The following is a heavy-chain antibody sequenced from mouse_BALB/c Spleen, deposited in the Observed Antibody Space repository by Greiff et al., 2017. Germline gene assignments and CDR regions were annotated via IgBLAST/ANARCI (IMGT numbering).Heavy chain of an antibody. V-gene: IGHV1S56*01. CDR3: ARYGNYYFDY. Sequence: VQLQQSGPELVKPGASVKMSCKASGYTFTSYYIHWVKQRPGQGLEWIGWIYPGDGSTKYNEKFKGKTTLTADKSSSTAYMLLSSLTSEDSAIYFCARYGNYYFDYWGQGTTLTVSS. J-gene: IGHJ2*01. CDR1: GYTFTSYY. CDR2: IYPGDGST. D-gene: IGHD2-1*01.